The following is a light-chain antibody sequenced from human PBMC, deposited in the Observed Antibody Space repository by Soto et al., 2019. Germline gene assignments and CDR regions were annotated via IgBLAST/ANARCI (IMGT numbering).Light chain of an antibody. CDR1: QSVSSN. CDR3: QQRSTWPF. CDR2: DAS. V-gene: IGKV3-11*01. Sequence: EIVMTQSPATLSVSPGERATLSCRASQSVSSNLAWYQQKPGQAPRLLIYDASTRATGIPARFSGSGSGTEFTLTISRIEHEDSAVYYCQQRSTWPFFGPGTKVDI. J-gene: IGKJ3*01.